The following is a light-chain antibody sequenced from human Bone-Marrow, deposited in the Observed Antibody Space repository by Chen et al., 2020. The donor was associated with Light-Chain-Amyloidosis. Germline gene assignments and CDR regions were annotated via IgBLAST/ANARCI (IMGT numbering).Light chain of an antibody. J-gene: IGKJ4*01. CDR2: GSS. CDR3: QQYRTSPLT. V-gene: IGKV3-20*01. Sequence: EIVLTQSPGTLSLSPGEGANLSCRARQTISSNYLTWYQQKFGQAPRLLIYGSSRSATCIPDRFTGRGSWTDFTLTIHRLDPEDFALYYCQQYRTSPLTFGGGTKVEIK. CDR1: QTISSNY.